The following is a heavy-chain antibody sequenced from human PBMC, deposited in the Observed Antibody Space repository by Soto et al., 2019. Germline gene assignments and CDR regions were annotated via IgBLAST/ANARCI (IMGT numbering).Heavy chain of an antibody. V-gene: IGHV3-30-3*01. CDR1: GFTFSSYA. CDR2: ISYDGSNK. D-gene: IGHD5-12*01. CDR3: ARTRVIYDSDAFDI. J-gene: IGHJ3*02. Sequence: QVQLVESGGGVVQPGRSLRLSCAASGFTFSSYAMHWVRQAPGKGLEWVAVISYDGSNKYYADSVKGRFTIYRDNSKNTLYLQMNSLRAEDTAVYYCARTRVIYDSDAFDIWGQGTMVTVSS.